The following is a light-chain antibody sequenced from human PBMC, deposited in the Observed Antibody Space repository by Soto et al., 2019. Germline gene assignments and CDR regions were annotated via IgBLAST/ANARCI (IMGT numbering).Light chain of an antibody. V-gene: IGKV1-5*01. CDR2: DAS. CDR3: QQYNSSLLT. Sequence: DIQMTQSPSTLSASVGDRVTITCRASQSISSWLDWYQQKPGKAPKLLIYDASSLESGVPSRFSGSGSGTEFTLTISSLQPDDFATYYCQQYNSSLLTFGGGTKVEIK. J-gene: IGKJ4*01. CDR1: QSISSW.